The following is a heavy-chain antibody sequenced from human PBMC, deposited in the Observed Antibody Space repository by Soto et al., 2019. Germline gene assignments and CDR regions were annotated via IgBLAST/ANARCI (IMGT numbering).Heavy chain of an antibody. CDR1: GFTFSSYA. J-gene: IGHJ3*02. D-gene: IGHD6-13*01. V-gene: IGHV3-23*01. Sequence: EVQLLESGGGLVQPGGSLRLSCAASGFTFSSYAMSWVRQAPGKGLEWVSAISGSGGSTYYADSVKGRFTISRDNSKNXLYLQMNSLRAEDTAVYYCAKIPHSSSWYLDAFDIWGQGTMVTVSS. CDR2: ISGSGGST. CDR3: AKIPHSSSWYLDAFDI.